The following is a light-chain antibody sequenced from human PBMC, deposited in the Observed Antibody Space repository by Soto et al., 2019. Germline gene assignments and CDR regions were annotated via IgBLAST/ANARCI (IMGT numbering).Light chain of an antibody. CDR3: QQYYTTPRT. CDR1: QSLLSSSKNKNH. V-gene: IGKV4-1*01. CDR2: WAS. J-gene: IGKJ1*01. Sequence: DIVMTQSPATLAVSLGERATTNCKSSQSLLSSSKNKNHLAWYQQKSGQPPKLLIYWASTRETGVPDRFSGSGSGTDIALTISSLQAEDVAVYYGQQYYTTPRTFGQGTRVEIK.